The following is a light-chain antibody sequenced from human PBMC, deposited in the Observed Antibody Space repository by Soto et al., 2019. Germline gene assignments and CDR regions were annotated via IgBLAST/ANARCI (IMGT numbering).Light chain of an antibody. V-gene: IGLV2-8*01. CDR2: EVT. Sequence: QSVLTQPPSASGSPGQSVTISCTGTSSDVGGFDYVSWHQQHPGKAPKVIIYEVTKRPSGVPDRFSGSKSGNTASLTVSGLQAEDEAGYYCSSYGGSNNLVFGGGTKLTVL. J-gene: IGLJ2*01. CDR3: SSYGGSNNLV. CDR1: SSDVGGFDY.